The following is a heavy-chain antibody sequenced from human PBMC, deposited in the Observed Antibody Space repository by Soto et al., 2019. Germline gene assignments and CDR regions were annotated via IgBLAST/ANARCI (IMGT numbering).Heavy chain of an antibody. Sequence: QVQLQESGPGLVKPSQTLALTCTVSGDSISSNGYYWSWIRQHPGKGLEWIGYIYYSGTTYYNPSLKGRVTISIDTPENQFSLNLSSVTAADTAVYYCASYNPHGYLGWLTLWAQGTMVTFSS. CDR1: GDSISSNGYY. D-gene: IGHD3-9*01. V-gene: IGHV4-31*03. J-gene: IGHJ3*01. CDR2: IYYSGTT. CDR3: ASYNPHGYLGWLTL.